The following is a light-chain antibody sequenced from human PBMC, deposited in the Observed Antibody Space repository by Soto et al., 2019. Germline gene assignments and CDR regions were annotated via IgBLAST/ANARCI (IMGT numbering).Light chain of an antibody. Sequence: DIQMTPSPSSLSASVGDRVTITCRASQGISNYVAWYQQKPGKLPKLLISAAFALQSGVPSRFSGRGSGTDVTLTISSLQPEDVATYYCQKYNSALSLTFGGGTKVEIK. J-gene: IGKJ4*01. CDR1: QGISNY. V-gene: IGKV1-27*01. CDR2: AAF. CDR3: QKYNSALSLT.